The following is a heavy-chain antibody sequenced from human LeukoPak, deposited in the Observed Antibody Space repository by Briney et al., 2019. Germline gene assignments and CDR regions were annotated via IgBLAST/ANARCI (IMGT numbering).Heavy chain of an antibody. V-gene: IGHV3-30*18. D-gene: IGHD5-24*01. J-gene: IGHJ4*02. CDR1: RFTFSSYG. Sequence: GGSLRLSCAASRFTFSSYGMHWFRQAPGKGLEWVAVISYDGSTKYYADSVRGRFTISRDNSKNTLYLQMNSLRAEDTAVYYCAKELRDGYNLDSWGQGTLVTVSS. CDR2: ISYDGSTK. CDR3: AKELRDGYNLDS.